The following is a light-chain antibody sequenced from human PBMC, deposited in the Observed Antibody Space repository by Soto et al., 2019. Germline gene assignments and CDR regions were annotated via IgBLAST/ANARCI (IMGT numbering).Light chain of an antibody. CDR2: AAS. V-gene: IGKV1-17*01. CDR3: LQNNSYPFT. CDR1: HDIRSD. J-gene: IGKJ3*01. Sequence: DIQMTQSPSSLSASVGDRVTITCRTSHDIRSDLGWFQQKPGKAPKRLIYAASTLQSGVPSRFSGSRSGTEFTLTISSLQPEDFATSYFLQNNSYPFTFGPGTKVDIK.